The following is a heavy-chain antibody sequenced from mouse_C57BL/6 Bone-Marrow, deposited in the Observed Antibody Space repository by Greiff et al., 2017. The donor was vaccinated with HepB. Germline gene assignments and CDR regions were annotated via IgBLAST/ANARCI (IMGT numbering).Heavy chain of an antibody. D-gene: IGHD2-10*01. J-gene: IGHJ1*03. CDR2: INPNNGGT. Sequence: EVQRVESGPELVKPGASVKIPCKASGYTFTDYNMDWVKQSHGKSLEWIGDINPNNGGTIYNQKFKGKATLTVDKSSSTAYMELRSLTSEDTAVYYCARRDPYYGNFHWYFDVWGTGTTVTVSS. V-gene: IGHV1-18*01. CDR3: ARRDPYYGNFHWYFDV. CDR1: GYTFTDYN.